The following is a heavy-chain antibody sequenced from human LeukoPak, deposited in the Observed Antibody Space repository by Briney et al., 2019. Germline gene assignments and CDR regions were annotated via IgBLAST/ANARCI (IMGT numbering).Heavy chain of an antibody. D-gene: IGHD6-13*01. CDR1: GGTFSSYA. V-gene: IGHV1-69*01. J-gene: IGHJ4*02. CDR2: IIPIFGTA. Sequence: ASVKVSCKASGGTFSSYAISWVRQAPGQGLEWMGGIIPIFGTANYAQKFQGRVTITADESTSTVYMELSSLRSEDTAVYYCARDHLYEGPRSSWYRGGYFEYWGQGTLVTVSS. CDR3: ARDHLYEGPRSSWYRGGYFEY.